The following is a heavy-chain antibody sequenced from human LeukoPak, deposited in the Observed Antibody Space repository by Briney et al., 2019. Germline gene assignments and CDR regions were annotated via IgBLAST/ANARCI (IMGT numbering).Heavy chain of an antibody. Sequence: SAPELVKTTQTITLTCTFSVFSLSTSGIRLSWTPQPPGHALEWLARIDWDDDKFYSTSLKTRLTISKDTSKNQVVLTMTNMDPVDTATYYCARMGAEGGAFDIWGQGTMVTVSS. V-gene: IGHV2-70*04. D-gene: IGHD3-16*01. CDR1: VFSLSTSGIR. J-gene: IGHJ3*02. CDR3: ARMGAEGGAFDI. CDR2: IDWDDDK.